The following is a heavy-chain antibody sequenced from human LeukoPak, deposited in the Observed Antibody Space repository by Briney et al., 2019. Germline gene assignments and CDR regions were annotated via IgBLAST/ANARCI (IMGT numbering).Heavy chain of an antibody. CDR2: IKQDGSEK. J-gene: IGHJ4*02. V-gene: IGHV3-7*01. CDR3: ARGSGPLLWFGDSYYFDY. D-gene: IGHD3-10*01. Sequence: GGSLRLSCAASGFTFSSYWMSWVRQAPGKGLEWVANIKQDGSEKYYVDSAKGRFTISRDNAKNSLYLQINSLRAEDTAVYYCARGSGPLLWFGDSYYFDYWGQGTLVTVSS. CDR1: GFTFSSYW.